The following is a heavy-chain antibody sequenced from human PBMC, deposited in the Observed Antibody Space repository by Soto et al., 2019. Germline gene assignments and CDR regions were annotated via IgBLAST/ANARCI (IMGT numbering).Heavy chain of an antibody. CDR1: GYNFNTYG. D-gene: IGHD3-16*01. J-gene: IGHJ4*02. V-gene: IGHV1-18*01. Sequence: QVQLVQSGAEVRRPGGSVRISCKTSGYNFNTYGIIWVRQAPGQGLEWMRWISGYNGYTKYAQSLEDRVTLSTDTSTSTAYLQLRSLRSGDTAVYFCARDRDYSHTDADIDFWGQGTLVTVSS. CDR3: ARDRDYSHTDADIDF. CDR2: ISGYNGYT.